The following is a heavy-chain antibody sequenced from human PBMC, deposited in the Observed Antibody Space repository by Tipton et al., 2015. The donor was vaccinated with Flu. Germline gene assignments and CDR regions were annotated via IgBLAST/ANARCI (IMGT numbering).Heavy chain of an antibody. D-gene: IGHD3-22*01. CDR3: ARSRPYYYDSRNAFDI. CDR1: GYTFTSYY. CDR2: INPSGGST. Sequence: QSGAEVKKPGASVKVYCKASGYTFTSYYMHWVRQAPGQGLEWMGIINPSGGSTSYAQKFQGRVTMTRDTSTSTVYMELSSLRSEDTAVYYCARSRPYYYDSRNAFDIWGQGTMVTVSS. V-gene: IGHV1-46*01. J-gene: IGHJ3*02.